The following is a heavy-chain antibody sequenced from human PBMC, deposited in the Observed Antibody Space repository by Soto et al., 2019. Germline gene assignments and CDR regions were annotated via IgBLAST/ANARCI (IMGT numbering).Heavy chain of an antibody. J-gene: IGHJ4*02. CDR1: GGTFSSYA. V-gene: IGHV1-69*10. CDR2: IIPILGIA. CDR3: ARDCSGGSCYFDY. Sequence: ASVKVSCKASGGTFSSYAISWVRQAPGQGLEWMGGIIPILGIANYAQKFQGRVTITADKSTSTAYMELSSLRSEDTAVYYCARDCSGGSCYFDYWGQGTLVTVSS. D-gene: IGHD2-15*01.